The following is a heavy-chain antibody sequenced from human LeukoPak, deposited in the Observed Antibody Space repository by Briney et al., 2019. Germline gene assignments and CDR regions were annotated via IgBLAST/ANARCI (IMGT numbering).Heavy chain of an antibody. Sequence: SETLSLTCGVYGGSLFGYYWTYIRQPPGKGLEWIGEINHSGSTNYNPSLKSRVTMSVDTSTKQFSLKLTSVTAADTAVYYCARDRTGRNTAQDDYWGQGTLVTVSS. CDR1: GGSLFGYY. CDR2: INHSGST. CDR3: ARDRTGRNTAQDDY. V-gene: IGHV4-34*01. D-gene: IGHD5-18*01. J-gene: IGHJ4*02.